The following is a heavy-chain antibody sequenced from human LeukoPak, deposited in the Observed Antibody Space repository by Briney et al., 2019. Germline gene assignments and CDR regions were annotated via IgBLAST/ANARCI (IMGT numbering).Heavy chain of an antibody. CDR1: GGSFSGYY. Sequence: PSETLSLTCAVYGGSFSGYYWSWIRQPPGKGLEWIGYIYYSGSTYYNPSLKSRVTISVDTSKNQFSLKLSSVTAADTAVYYCARARSVGNNFDYWGQGTLVTVSS. V-gene: IGHV4-30-4*08. D-gene: IGHD4-23*01. J-gene: IGHJ4*02. CDR3: ARARSVGNNFDY. CDR2: IYYSGST.